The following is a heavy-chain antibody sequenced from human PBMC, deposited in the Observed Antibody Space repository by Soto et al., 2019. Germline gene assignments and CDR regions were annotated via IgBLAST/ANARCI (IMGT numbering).Heavy chain of an antibody. J-gene: IGHJ5*02. CDR3: ARVRFGEVPYWFDP. Sequence: PSETLSLTCTVSGGFVSSASYFWSWIRRPPGKEMEFIAYVYYTGTTKYSPSLKSRASISLDTSKNQFSLNLSSVTTADTAIYYCARVRFGEVPYWFDPWGQGILVTVSS. CDR1: GGFVSSASYF. CDR2: VYYTGTT. V-gene: IGHV4-61*01. D-gene: IGHD3-3*01.